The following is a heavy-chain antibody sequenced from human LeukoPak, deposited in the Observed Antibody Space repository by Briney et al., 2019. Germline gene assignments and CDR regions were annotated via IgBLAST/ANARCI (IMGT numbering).Heavy chain of an antibody. CDR2: LSRGSGRT. Sequence: PGGSLRLSCTGSGFPFNMFGIHWVRQAPGQGLDWVSGLSRGSGRTNYADSVKGRFTISRDYSKNMVFLQMNSLRPEDTAVYYCAKEQRIRHCSEGVCMEGYYFDYWGQGSLVTVSS. J-gene: IGHJ4*02. CDR1: GFPFNMFG. D-gene: IGHD2-8*01. CDR3: AKEQRIRHCSEGVCMEGYYFDY. V-gene: IGHV3-23*01.